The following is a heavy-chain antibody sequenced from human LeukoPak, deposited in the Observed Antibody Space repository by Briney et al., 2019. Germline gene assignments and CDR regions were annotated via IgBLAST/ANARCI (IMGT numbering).Heavy chain of an antibody. CDR2: IYPSGNI. D-gene: IGHD5-24*01. CDR1: GFTFSNTY. Sequence: PGGSLRLSCAASGFTFSNTYMSWVRQAPGKGLEWVSLIYPSGNIYYADSVKGRFTISRDNSKNTLFLQMSSLRAEDTAIYYCARTFRGGDGKKVGYFDYWGQGTPVTVSS. V-gene: IGHV3-53*01. CDR3: ARTFRGGDGKKVGYFDY. J-gene: IGHJ4*02.